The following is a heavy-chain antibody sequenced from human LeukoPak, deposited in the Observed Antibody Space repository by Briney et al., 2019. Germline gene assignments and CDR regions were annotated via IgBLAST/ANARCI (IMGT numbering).Heavy chain of an antibody. Sequence: GGSLRLSCAASGFTFSSYWMSWVRQAPGKGLEWVANIKQDGSEKYYVDSVKGRFTISRDNAKNSLYLQMNSLRAEDTAVYYCAGDHASYLYYFEYWGQGTLVTVSS. CDR2: IKQDGSEK. CDR1: GFTFSSYW. CDR3: AGDHASYLYYFEY. D-gene: IGHD2-8*01. V-gene: IGHV3-7*01. J-gene: IGHJ4*02.